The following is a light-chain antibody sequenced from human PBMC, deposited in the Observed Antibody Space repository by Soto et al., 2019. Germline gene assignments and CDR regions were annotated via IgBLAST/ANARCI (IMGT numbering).Light chain of an antibody. CDR3: FSYAGFYTLL. V-gene: IGLV2-11*01. CDR1: SSDVGGYNY. CDR2: DVT. Sequence: QSALTQPASVSGSPGQSITISCTGTSSDVGGYNYVSWYQQHPGKAPKLMIYDVTKRPSGVPDRFSGSKSGNTASLTISGLQAEDEADYYCFSYAGFYTLLFGGGTKLTVL. J-gene: IGLJ2*01.